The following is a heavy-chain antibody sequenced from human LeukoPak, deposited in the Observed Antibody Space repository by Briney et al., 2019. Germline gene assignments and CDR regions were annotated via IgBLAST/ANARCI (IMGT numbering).Heavy chain of an antibody. CDR1: GFTFSSCA. J-gene: IGHJ4*02. Sequence: GGSLRLSCAASGFTFSSCAIHWVRQAPGKGLEWVAVISYDGSNKYYADSVKGRFTISRDNSKNTLYLQMNSLRAEDTAVYYCARDSLVWFGESSPYDYWGQGTLVTVSS. D-gene: IGHD3-10*01. V-gene: IGHV3-30-3*01. CDR2: ISYDGSNK. CDR3: ARDSLVWFGESSPYDY.